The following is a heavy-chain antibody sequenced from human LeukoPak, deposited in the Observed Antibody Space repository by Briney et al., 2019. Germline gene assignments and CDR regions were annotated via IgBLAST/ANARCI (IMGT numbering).Heavy chain of an antibody. CDR1: GGSISSSSYY. Sequence: PSETLSLTCTVSGGSISSSSYYWGWIRQPPGKGLEWIGSIYYSGSTYYNPSLKSRVTISVDTSKNQFSLKLSSVTAADTAVYYCAREDYGDRIATFSVDYWGQGTLVTVSS. CDR2: IYYSGST. D-gene: IGHD4-17*01. V-gene: IGHV4-39*02. CDR3: AREDYGDRIATFSVDY. J-gene: IGHJ4*02.